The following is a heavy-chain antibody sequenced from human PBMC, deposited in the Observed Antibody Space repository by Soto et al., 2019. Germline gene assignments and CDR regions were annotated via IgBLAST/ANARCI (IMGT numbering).Heavy chain of an antibody. CDR2: IIHFVGAP. Sequence: QVQLVQSGAEVKKPGSSVKVSCKASGGTFSSYAFNWVRQAPGHGLEWMGGIIHFVGAPNYAQNFQGRVTITADESTSTAYMELSSLRFEDTAVYYCATGNFSSSWYHFDWWGPGTLVTVSS. CDR3: ATGNFSSSWYHFDW. V-gene: IGHV1-69*12. D-gene: IGHD6-13*01. J-gene: IGHJ4*02. CDR1: GGTFSSYA.